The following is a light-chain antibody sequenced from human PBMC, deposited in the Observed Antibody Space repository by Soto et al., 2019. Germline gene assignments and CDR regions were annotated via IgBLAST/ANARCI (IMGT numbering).Light chain of an antibody. CDR3: QHYNSYSEA. CDR2: KAS. J-gene: IGKJ1*01. Sequence: DIQMTQSPSTLSGSVGDRVTITCRASQTISSWLAWYQQKPGKAPKLLIYKASTLKSGVPSRFSGSGSGTEFTITLSSLQPDYFATYYCQHYNSYSEAFGQGTKVELK. V-gene: IGKV1-5*03. CDR1: QTISSW.